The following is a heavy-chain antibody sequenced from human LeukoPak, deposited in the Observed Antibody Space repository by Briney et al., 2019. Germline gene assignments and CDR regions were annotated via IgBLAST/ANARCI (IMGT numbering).Heavy chain of an antibody. CDR1: GFTFSSYA. Sequence: GGSLRLSCAASGFTFSSYAMSCVRQAPGKGLEWVSAISGSGGSTYYADSVKGRFTISRDNSKNTLYLQMNSLRAEDTAVYYCAKVRHDILTVACFDYWGQGTLVTVSS. V-gene: IGHV3-23*01. J-gene: IGHJ4*02. CDR3: AKVRHDILTVACFDY. CDR2: ISGSGGST. D-gene: IGHD3-9*01.